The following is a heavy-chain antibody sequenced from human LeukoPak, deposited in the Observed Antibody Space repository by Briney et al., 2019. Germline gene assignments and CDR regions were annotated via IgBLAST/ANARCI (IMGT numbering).Heavy chain of an antibody. Sequence: GGSLRLSCAASGFTFSSYAMSWVRQAPGKGLEWVSAISGSGGSTYYADSVKGRFTISRDNSKNTLYLQVNSLRAEDTAVYYCAKDPGSGWYGAVGYWGQGTLVTVSS. CDR2: ISGSGGST. D-gene: IGHD6-19*01. J-gene: IGHJ4*02. V-gene: IGHV3-23*01. CDR3: AKDPGSGWYGAVGY. CDR1: GFTFSSYA.